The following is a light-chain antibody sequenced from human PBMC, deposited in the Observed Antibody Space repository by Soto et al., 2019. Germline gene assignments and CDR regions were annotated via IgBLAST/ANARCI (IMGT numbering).Light chain of an antibody. CDR2: YDS. V-gene: IGLV3-21*04. CDR1: NIGSKS. J-gene: IGLJ2*01. CDR3: QVWDSSSDLSEV. Sequence: SYELTQPPSVSVAPGKTARITCGGNNIGSKSVHWYQQKPGQAPVLVIYYDSDRPSGIPERFSGSNSGNTATLTISRVEAVDEADYYCQVWDSSSDLSEVFGGGTKVTVL.